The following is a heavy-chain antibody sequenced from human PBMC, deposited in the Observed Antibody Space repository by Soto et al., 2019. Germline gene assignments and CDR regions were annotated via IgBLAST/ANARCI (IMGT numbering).Heavy chain of an antibody. Sequence: ASVKVSCKASGYTFTSYDINWVRQATGQGLEWMGWMNPNSGNTGYAQKFQGRVTMTRNTSISTACMELSSLRSEDTAVYYCARAPPGITIFGVVIIRWFDPWGQGTLVTVS. V-gene: IGHV1-8*01. CDR2: MNPNSGNT. D-gene: IGHD3-3*01. CDR1: GYTFTSYD. CDR3: ARAPPGITIFGVVIIRWFDP. J-gene: IGHJ5*02.